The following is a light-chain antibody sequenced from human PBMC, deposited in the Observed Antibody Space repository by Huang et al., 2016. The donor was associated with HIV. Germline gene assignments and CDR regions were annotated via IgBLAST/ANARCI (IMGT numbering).Light chain of an antibody. Sequence: EILMTQSPDTLSVSPGEGATPSCRASQRVSNNLAWYQQKPGQAPRLLIYGASTRATGIPARISGSGSGTEFTLTISSLQSEDFAVYYCQQYDNRPTTFDQGTRLEIK. J-gene: IGKJ5*01. V-gene: IGKV3-15*01. CDR1: QRVSNN. CDR2: GAS. CDR3: QQYDNRPTT.